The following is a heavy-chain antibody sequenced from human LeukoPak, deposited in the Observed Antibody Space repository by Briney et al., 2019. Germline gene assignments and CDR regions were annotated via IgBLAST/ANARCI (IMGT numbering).Heavy chain of an antibody. Sequence: GASVKVSCKASGGTFSSYAISWVRQAPGQGLEWMGGIIPIFGTANYAQKFQGRVTITADESTSTAYMELSSLRSEDTAVYYRATIIAAAGTGRGGVYYYYYYGMDVWGQGTTVTVSS. CDR1: GGTFSSYA. V-gene: IGHV1-69*13. CDR2: IIPIFGTA. CDR3: ATIIAAAGTGRGGVYYYYYYGMDV. D-gene: IGHD6-13*01. J-gene: IGHJ6*02.